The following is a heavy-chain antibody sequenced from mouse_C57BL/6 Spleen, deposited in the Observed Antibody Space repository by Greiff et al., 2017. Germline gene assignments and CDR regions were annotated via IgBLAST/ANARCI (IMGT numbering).Heavy chain of an antibody. CDR3: AREGLGRAMDY. Sequence: QVQLQQPGAELVRPGSSAKLSCKASGYTFTSYWMHWVKQRPIQGLEWIGNIDPSDSETHYNQKFKDKATLTVDKSSSTAYMQLSSLTSEDSAVYYCAREGLGRAMDYWGRGTSVTVSS. D-gene: IGHD3-3*01. V-gene: IGHV1-52*01. J-gene: IGHJ4*01. CDR2: IDPSDSET. CDR1: GYTFTSYW.